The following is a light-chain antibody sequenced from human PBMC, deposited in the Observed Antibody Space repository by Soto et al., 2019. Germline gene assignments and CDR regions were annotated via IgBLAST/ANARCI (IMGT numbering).Light chain of an antibody. J-gene: IGKJ4*01. CDR1: QSISTY. Sequence: DIQMTQSPSSLSASVGDRVTITCRAGQSISTYLNWYQQKPGKAPNLLIYAASRLQSGVPSRFSGSESGTDFTLTISSLQPEDFATYCCQESDAFPYTFGGGTKVEIK. V-gene: IGKV1-39*01. CDR3: QESDAFPYT. CDR2: AAS.